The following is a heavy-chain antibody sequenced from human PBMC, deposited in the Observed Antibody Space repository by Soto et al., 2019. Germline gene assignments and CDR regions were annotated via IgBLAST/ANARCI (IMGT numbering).Heavy chain of an antibody. V-gene: IGHV3-23*01. CDR2: ISGSGGST. Sequence: GGSLRLSCAASGFTFSSYAMSWVRQAPGKGLEWVSAISGSGGSTYYADSVKGRFTISRDNSKNTLYLQMNSLRAEDTAVYYCAKDRSPNPTYMIVVVITGEMTDWGQGTLVTVSS. D-gene: IGHD3-22*01. CDR1: GFTFSSYA. CDR3: AKDRSPNPTYMIVVVITGEMTD. J-gene: IGHJ4*02.